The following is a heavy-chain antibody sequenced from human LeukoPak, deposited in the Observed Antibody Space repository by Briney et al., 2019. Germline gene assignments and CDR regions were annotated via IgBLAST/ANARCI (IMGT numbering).Heavy chain of an antibody. CDR2: MNPNSGNT. J-gene: IGHJ6*03. CDR3: ARGPLLLRYFDWPSAPGGLDYYYYYMDV. Sequence: ASVKVSCKASGYTFTSYDINWVRQATGQGLEWMGWMNPNSGNTGYAQKFQGRVTITRNTSISTAYMELSSLRSEDTAVYYCARGPLLLRYFDWPSAPGGLDYYYYYMDVWGKGTTVTVSS. CDR1: GYTFTSYD. V-gene: IGHV1-8*03. D-gene: IGHD3-9*01.